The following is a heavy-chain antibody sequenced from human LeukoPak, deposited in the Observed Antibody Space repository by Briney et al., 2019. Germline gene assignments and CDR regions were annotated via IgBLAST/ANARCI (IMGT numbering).Heavy chain of an antibody. Sequence: PSETLSLTCAVYGGSISSYYWSWIRQPPGKGLEWIGYIYYSGSTNYNPSLKSRVAISVDTSKDQFSLKLSSVTAADTAVYYCARHKAMGPYYYYYGMDVWGQGTTVTVSS. CDR1: GGSISSYY. V-gene: IGHV4-59*08. J-gene: IGHJ6*02. D-gene: IGHD5-18*01. CDR3: ARHKAMGPYYYYYGMDV. CDR2: IYYSGST.